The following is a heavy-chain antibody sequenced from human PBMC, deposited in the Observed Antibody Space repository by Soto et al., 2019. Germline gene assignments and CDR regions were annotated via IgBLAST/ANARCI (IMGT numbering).Heavy chain of an antibody. V-gene: IGHV4-39*01. D-gene: IGHD3-22*01. CDR2: IYYSGST. Sequence: SETLSLTCTVSGGSISSSSYYWGWIRQPPGKGLEWIGSIYYSGSTYYNPSLKSRVTISVDTSKNQFSLKLSSVTAADTAVYYCARPNYDSSGYSPVFDYWGQGTLVTVSS. CDR1: GGSISSSSYY. CDR3: ARPNYDSSGYSPVFDY. J-gene: IGHJ4*02.